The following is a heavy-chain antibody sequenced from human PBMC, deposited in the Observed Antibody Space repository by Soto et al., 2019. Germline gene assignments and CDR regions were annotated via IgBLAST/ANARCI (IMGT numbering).Heavy chain of an antibody. Sequence: QVQLQESGPGLVQPSQTLSLTCAVSGDSISRNDYYWHWIRQSPGRGLEWVGYIHYSGNTFYTPSRRGRTVISVDRARNQFSLSLASMTVADAAIYYCARSTYGEGYPHFFDFWGRGALVTVSA. CDR2: IHYSGNT. V-gene: IGHV4-30-4*08. CDR1: GDSISRNDYY. D-gene: IGHD3-16*02. CDR3: ARSTYGEGYPHFFDF. J-gene: IGHJ4*02.